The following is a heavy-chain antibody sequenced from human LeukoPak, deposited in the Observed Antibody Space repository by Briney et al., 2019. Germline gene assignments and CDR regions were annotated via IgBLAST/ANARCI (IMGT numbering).Heavy chain of an antibody. CDR1: GFTFSIYW. D-gene: IGHD1-26*01. J-gene: IGHJ4*02. Sequence: PGGSLRLPCAASGFTFSIYWMSWARQAPGKGVEWVANIKQDGSEKYYADSVRGRFTISRDNAKNAVYLQVHSVRAEDGAVYYCARDLRWELPIPDYWGQGTLVTVSS. CDR3: ARDLRWELPIPDY. CDR2: IKQDGSEK. V-gene: IGHV3-7*01.